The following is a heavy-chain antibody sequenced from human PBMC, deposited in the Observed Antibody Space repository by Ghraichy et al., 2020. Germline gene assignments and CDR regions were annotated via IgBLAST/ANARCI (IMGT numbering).Heavy chain of an antibody. CDR2: ISSSSSYI. V-gene: IGHV3-21*01. Sequence: GGSLRLSCAASGFTFSSYSMNWVRQAPGKGLEWVSSISSSSSYIYYADSVKGRFTISRDNAKNSLYLQMNSLRAEDTAVYYCARDLSSSGYYLYYFDYWGQGTLVTVSS. J-gene: IGHJ4*02. CDR3: ARDLSSSGYYLYYFDY. CDR1: GFTFSSYS. D-gene: IGHD3-22*01.